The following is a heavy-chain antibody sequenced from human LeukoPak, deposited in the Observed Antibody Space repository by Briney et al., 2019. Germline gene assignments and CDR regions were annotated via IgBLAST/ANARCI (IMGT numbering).Heavy chain of an antibody. V-gene: IGHV3-30*02. D-gene: IGHD2-2*01. Sequence: GGSLRLSCAASGFTFSSYGIHWVRQAPGKGLEWVSFIRYDGSNKYYADSVKGRFTISRDNSQNTLYLQMNSLRAEDTAVYYCANGQDGKPSIVVVPAARAEYFQHWGQGTLVTVSS. CDR2: IRYDGSNK. CDR3: ANGQDGKPSIVVVPAARAEYFQH. J-gene: IGHJ1*01. CDR1: GFTFSSYG.